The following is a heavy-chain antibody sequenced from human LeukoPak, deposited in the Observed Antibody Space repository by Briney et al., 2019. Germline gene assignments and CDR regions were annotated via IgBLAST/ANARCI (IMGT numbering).Heavy chain of an antibody. D-gene: IGHD6-13*01. CDR1: GFTFSSYE. CDR2: ISSSGSTI. V-gene: IGHV3-48*03. J-gene: IGHJ4*02. CDR3: ARISSWYKGGFDS. Sequence: GGSLRLSCAASGFTFSSYEMNWVRQAPGKGLEWVSYISSSGSTIHYADSVKGRFTVSRDNAKNSLYLQMNSLRAEDTAVYYCARISSWYKGGFDSWGQGTLVTVSS.